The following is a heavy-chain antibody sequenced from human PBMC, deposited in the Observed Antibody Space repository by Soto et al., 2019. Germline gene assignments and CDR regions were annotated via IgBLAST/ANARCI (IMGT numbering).Heavy chain of an antibody. V-gene: IGHV3-21*01. Sequence: ESGGGLVKPGGSLRLSCAASGFTFNTYSMNWVRQAPGKGLEWVSSISSSSSYIYYTDSVKGRFTISRDNAKNSLYLQMNSLRAEDTAVYYCASLSRFALDYWGQGTLVTVSS. D-gene: IGHD3-10*01. CDR2: ISSSSSYI. J-gene: IGHJ4*02. CDR3: ASLSRFALDY. CDR1: GFTFNTYS.